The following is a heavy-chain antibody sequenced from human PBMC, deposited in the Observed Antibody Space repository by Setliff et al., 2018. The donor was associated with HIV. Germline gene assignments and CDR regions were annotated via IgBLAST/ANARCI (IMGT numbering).Heavy chain of an antibody. J-gene: IGHJ5*02. D-gene: IGHD3-9*01. CDR3: ARHEGYNDFLTGYFRYKWYDP. CDR2: VYYNGAT. Sequence: SETLSLTCTVSGGSIASSTHYWAWIRQPPGKGLEWIGSVYYNGATDHNPSLKSRVTISVDTSNQQFSLKLSSVTAADTAVYYCARHEGYNDFLTGYFRYKWYDPWGQGALVTVSS. V-gene: IGHV4-39*01. CDR1: GGSIASSTHY.